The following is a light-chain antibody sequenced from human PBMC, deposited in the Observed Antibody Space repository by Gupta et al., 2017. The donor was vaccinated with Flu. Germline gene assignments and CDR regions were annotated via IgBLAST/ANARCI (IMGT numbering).Light chain of an antibody. CDR3: HQNSSLPYS. CDR1: QSIGSS. Sequence: EIVLTQYPDFQSVTSKEKVTITCRASQSIGSSLHWYQQKPDQSPKLLIKYASKCFSGVPSRFSGSGSGTDFTLTINSLEAEDAATYYCHQNSSLPYSFGQGTKLEIK. J-gene: IGKJ2*03. V-gene: IGKV6-21*01. CDR2: YAS.